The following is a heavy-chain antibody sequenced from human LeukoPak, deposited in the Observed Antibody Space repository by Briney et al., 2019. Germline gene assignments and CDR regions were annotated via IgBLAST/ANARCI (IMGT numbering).Heavy chain of an antibody. CDR2: IYYSGST. Sequence: SETLSLTCTVSGGSISSGGYYWSWIRQHPGKGLEWIGYIYYSGSTYYNPSPKSRVTISVDTSKNQFSLKLSSVTAADTAVYYCARSNYDILTGYFPYFDYWGQGTLVTVSS. CDR3: ARSNYDILTGYFPYFDY. J-gene: IGHJ4*02. V-gene: IGHV4-31*03. CDR1: GGSISSGGYY. D-gene: IGHD3-9*01.